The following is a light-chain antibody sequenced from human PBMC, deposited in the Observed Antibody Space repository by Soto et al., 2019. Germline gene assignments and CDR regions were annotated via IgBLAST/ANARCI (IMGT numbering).Light chain of an antibody. V-gene: IGKV1-33*01. CDR1: QDISNY. Sequence: DIQMTQSPSSLSASVGDRVTITCQASQDISNYLNWYQQRPGKAPKLLIYDASNLETGVPSRFSGSGSGTDFTFTISSLQPEDIATYYCQKCENVPLTFGGGTKVEIK. CDR2: DAS. CDR3: QKCENVPLT. J-gene: IGKJ4*01.